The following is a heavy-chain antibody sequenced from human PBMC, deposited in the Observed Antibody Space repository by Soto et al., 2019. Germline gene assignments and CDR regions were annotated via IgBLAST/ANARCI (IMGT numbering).Heavy chain of an antibody. CDR3: ARLSCSRTTSYYGLDV. CDR1: GYSFSTYC. V-gene: IGHV5-10-1*01. Sequence: SGESLKISCKGFGYSFSTYCITWVRQMPGQGLEWMGRIDPSDSYTHYNPAFQGHVTISADRSISTAYLQWSSLKASDTAMFYCARLSCSRTTSYYGLDVWGQGTAVTVSS. D-gene: IGHD2-2*01. CDR2: IDPSDSYT. J-gene: IGHJ6*02.